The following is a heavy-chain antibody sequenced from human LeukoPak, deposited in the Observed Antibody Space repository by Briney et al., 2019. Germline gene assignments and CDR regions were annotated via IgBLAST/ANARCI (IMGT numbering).Heavy chain of an antibody. CDR3: AGDDRVPAALDY. CDR1: GGTFSSYA. Sequence: SVKVSCKASGGTFSSYAISWVRQAPGQGLEWMGRIIPIFGTANYAQKFQGRVTITADKSTSTAYMELSSLRSEDTAVYYCAGDDRVPAALDYWGQGTLVTVSS. CDR2: IIPIFGTA. D-gene: IGHD2-2*01. V-gene: IGHV1-69*06. J-gene: IGHJ4*02.